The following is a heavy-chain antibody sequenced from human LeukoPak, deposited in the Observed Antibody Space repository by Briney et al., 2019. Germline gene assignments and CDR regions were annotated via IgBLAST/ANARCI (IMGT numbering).Heavy chain of an antibody. D-gene: IGHD2-21*01. Sequence: SETLSLTCTVSGGSISSYYWSWIRQAPGKGLEWIGYIYYSGSTNYNPSLKSRVTISVGTSKNQFSLKLSSVTAADTAVYYCARAYGHIVPSHAFDIWGQGTMVTVSS. CDR3: ARAYGHIVPSHAFDI. CDR2: IYYSGST. V-gene: IGHV4-59*01. CDR1: GGSISSYY. J-gene: IGHJ3*02.